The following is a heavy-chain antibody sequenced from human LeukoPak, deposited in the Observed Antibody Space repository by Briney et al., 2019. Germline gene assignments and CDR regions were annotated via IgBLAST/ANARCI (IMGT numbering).Heavy chain of an antibody. J-gene: IGHJ6*03. D-gene: IGHD2-15*01. CDR2: IYTSGST. V-gene: IGHV4-61*02. Sequence: PSQTLSLTCTVSGGSISSGSYYWGWIRQPAGKGLEWIGRIYTSGSTNYNPSLKSRVTISVDTSKNQFSLKLSSVTAADTAVYYCARDYCSGGSCYAYYYYYYMDVWGKGTTVTVSS. CDR1: GGSISSGSYY. CDR3: ARDYCSGGSCYAYYYYYYMDV.